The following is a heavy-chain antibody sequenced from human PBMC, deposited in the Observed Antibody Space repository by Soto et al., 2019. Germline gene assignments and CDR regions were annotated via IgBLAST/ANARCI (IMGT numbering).Heavy chain of an antibody. V-gene: IGHV2-5*02. CDR3: AHSFDQVLWAFFY. CDR2: VYWDDDK. Sequence: QITLKESGPTLVKPTQTLTLTCTVSGFSLNTGGVGVGWIRQPPGKALEWLALVYWDDDKRYSPSLQSRLTITKDTSKNQVVLTVTNMDPVDTATYYCAHSFDQVLWAFFYWGQGTLVTVSS. CDR1: GFSLNTGGVG. D-gene: IGHD2-2*01. J-gene: IGHJ1*01.